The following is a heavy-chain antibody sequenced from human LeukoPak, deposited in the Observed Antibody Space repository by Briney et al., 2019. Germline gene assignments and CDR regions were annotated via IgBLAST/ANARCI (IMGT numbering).Heavy chain of an antibody. CDR3: AVPYFGYSSSWPLGKIYYYYYGMDV. J-gene: IGHJ6*02. V-gene: IGHV3-30*03. CDR1: GFTFSSYG. CDR2: ISYDGSNK. D-gene: IGHD6-13*01. Sequence: GRSLRPSCAASGFTFSSYGMHWVRQAPGKGLEWVAVISYDGSNKYYADSVKGRFTISRDNSKNTLYLQMSSLRAEDTAVYYCAVPYFGYSSSWPLGKIYYYYYGMDVWGQGTTVTVSS.